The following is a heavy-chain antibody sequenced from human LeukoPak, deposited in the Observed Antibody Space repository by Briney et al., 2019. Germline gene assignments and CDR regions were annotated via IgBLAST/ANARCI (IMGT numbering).Heavy chain of an antibody. CDR2: VYYSGST. CDR1: GGPTSSYY. CDR3: ARVDPCGGDCYSDYYYYMDV. D-gene: IGHD2-21*01. J-gene: IGHJ6*03. V-gene: IGHV4-59*01. Sequence: SETLSLTCTVSGGPTSSYYWSWIRQPPGKGLEWIGYVYYSGSTSYNPSLKSRVTISVDSSKNQFSLKLSSVTSADTAVYYCARVDPCGGDCYSDYYYYMDVWGKGTTVTVSS.